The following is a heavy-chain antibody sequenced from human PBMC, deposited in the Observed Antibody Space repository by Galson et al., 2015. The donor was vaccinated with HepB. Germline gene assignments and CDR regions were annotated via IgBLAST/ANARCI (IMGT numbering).Heavy chain of an antibody. D-gene: IGHD3-22*01. CDR3: ARGRGLLRSGIVVSKGVWYFDL. J-gene: IGHJ2*01. CDR1: GFTFNTYA. Sequence: SLRLSCAASGFTFNTYAMHWVRQPPGKGLEWVALIWYDGSNKYCADSVKGRFTISRDNSKNTLYLQMNSLRAEDTAMYYCARGRGLLRSGIVVSKGVWYFDLWGRGTLVTVSS. V-gene: IGHV3-33*01. CDR2: IWYDGSNK.